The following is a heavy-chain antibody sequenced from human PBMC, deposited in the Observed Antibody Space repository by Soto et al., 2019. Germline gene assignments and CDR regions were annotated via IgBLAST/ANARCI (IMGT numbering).Heavy chain of an antibody. D-gene: IGHD3-3*01. CDR3: ARVLQYYEFWSGSPDY. CDR2: IIPIIGIA. J-gene: IGHJ4*02. Sequence: QVQLVQSGAEVKKPGSSVKVSCKASGGPFTSYTISWVRQATGQGLEWMGRIIPIIGIANNAQKFQGRVTITAEKSTSTAYMELSSRRSEDKAVYYCARVLQYYEFWSGSPDYWGQGTLVTVSS. V-gene: IGHV1-69*02. CDR1: GGPFTSYT.